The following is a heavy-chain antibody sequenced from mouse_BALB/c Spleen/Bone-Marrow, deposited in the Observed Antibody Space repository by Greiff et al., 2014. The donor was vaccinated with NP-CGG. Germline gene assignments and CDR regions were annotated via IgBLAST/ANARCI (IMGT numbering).Heavy chain of an antibody. Sequence: QVHVKQSGPGLVAPSQSLSITCTVSGFSLTNYGVHWVRQPPGKGLEWPGVIWADGSTNYNSALMSRLSISKDNSKSQVFFKMNSLQTDDTAMYYCARITTATGAMDYWGQGTSVTVSS. CDR1: GFSLTNYG. D-gene: IGHD1-2*01. V-gene: IGHV2-9*02. CDR2: IWADGST. J-gene: IGHJ4*01. CDR3: ARITTATGAMDY.